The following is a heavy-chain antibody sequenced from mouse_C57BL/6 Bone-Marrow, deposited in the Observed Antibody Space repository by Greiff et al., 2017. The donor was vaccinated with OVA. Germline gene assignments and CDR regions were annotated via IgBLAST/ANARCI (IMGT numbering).Heavy chain of an antibody. V-gene: IGHV1-64*01. CDR3: ARSGTTVVGSWYFDV. D-gene: IGHD1-1*01. CDR2: IHPNSGST. Sequence: QVQLQQPGAELVKPGASVKLSCKASGYTFTSYWMHWVKQRPGQGLEWIGMIHPNSGSTNYNEKFKSKATLTVDKSSSTAYTQLSSLTSEDSAVYYCARSGTTVVGSWYFDVWGTGTTVTVSS. J-gene: IGHJ1*03. CDR1: GYTFTSYW.